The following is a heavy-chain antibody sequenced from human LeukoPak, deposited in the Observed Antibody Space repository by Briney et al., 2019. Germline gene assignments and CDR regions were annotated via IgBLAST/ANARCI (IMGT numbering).Heavy chain of an antibody. CDR2: IYYSGST. D-gene: IGHD3-10*01. CDR3: ARSYLGGAFDI. V-gene: IGHV4-31*03. Sequence: SETLSLTCTVSGGSISSGVYYWSWIRQHPGKGLEWIGYIYYSGSTYYNPSLKSRVTISVDTSKNQFSLKLSSVTAADTAVYYCARSYLGGAFDIWGQGTMVTVSS. J-gene: IGHJ3*02. CDR1: GGSISSGVYY.